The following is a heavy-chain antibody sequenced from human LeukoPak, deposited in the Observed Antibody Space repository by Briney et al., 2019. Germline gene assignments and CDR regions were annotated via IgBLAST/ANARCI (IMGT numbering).Heavy chain of an antibody. J-gene: IGHJ3*02. CDR3: ARGSSQSMGALDI. D-gene: IGHD2-15*01. CDR1: GGSFSGYY. CDR2: INHSGST. V-gene: IGHV4-34*01. Sequence: SETLSLTCAVYGGSFSGYYWSWIRQPPGKGLEWIGEINHSGSTNYNPSLKSRVTISVDTSKNQFSLKLSSVTAADTAVYYCARGSSQSMGALDIWGQGTMVTVSS.